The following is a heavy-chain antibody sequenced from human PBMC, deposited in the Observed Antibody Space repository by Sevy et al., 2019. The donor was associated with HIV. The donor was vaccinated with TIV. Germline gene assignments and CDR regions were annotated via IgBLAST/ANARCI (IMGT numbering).Heavy chain of an antibody. CDR1: GFTFSSYG. J-gene: IGHJ4*02. D-gene: IGHD2-15*01. V-gene: IGHV3-30*18. CDR2: ISYDGSNK. Sequence: GGSLRLSCAASGFTFSSYGMHWVRQAPGKGLERVAVISYDGSNKYYAESVKGRFTISRDNSKNTLYLQMNSLRAEDTAVYYCAKGYSLVVVAAIDYWGQGTLVTVSS. CDR3: AKGYSLVVVAAIDY.